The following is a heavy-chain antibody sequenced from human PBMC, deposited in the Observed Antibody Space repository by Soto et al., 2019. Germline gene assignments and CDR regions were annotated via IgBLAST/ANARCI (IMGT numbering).Heavy chain of an antibody. CDR3: AKGQGWSYYYDS. D-gene: IGHD2-15*01. CDR1: GFTFSSYA. J-gene: IGHJ4*02. Sequence: LRLSCAASGFTFSSYAMSWVRLAPGKGLEWFSSIGGSGGTYYADSVKGRFTISRDNSKNMLYLHLNSLRAEDTAMYYCAKGQGWSYYYDSWSQGTLVTVSS. V-gene: IGHV3-23*01. CDR2: IGGSGGT.